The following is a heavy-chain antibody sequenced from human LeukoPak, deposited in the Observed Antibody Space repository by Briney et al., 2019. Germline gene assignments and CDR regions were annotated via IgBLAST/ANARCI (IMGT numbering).Heavy chain of an antibody. Sequence: PSETLSLTCAVYGGSFSGYYWSWICQPPGKGLEWIGEINHSGSTNYNPSLKSRVTISVDTSKNQFSLKLSSVTAADTAVYYCAGARFWSGPSFLRLDPWGQGTLVTVSS. CDR2: INHSGST. V-gene: IGHV4-34*01. CDR3: AGARFWSGPSFLRLDP. J-gene: IGHJ5*02. D-gene: IGHD3-3*01. CDR1: GGSFSGYY.